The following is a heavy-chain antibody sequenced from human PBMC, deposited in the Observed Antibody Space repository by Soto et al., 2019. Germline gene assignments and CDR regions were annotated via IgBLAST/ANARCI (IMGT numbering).Heavy chain of an antibody. CDR2: IGAAGDT. D-gene: IGHD6-13*01. CDR1: GFTFSNYD. CDR3: ASGGWGSSWYEGGSRIDY. J-gene: IGHJ4*02. V-gene: IGHV3-13*01. Sequence: EVQLVESGGGLVQPGGSLRLSCAASGFTFSNYDMHWVRQVTGKGLEWVSAIGAAGDTYYPDSVKGRFTISRENAKYSLYLQMDSQRAEDTAVYYCASGGWGSSWYEGGSRIDYWGQGALVTVSS.